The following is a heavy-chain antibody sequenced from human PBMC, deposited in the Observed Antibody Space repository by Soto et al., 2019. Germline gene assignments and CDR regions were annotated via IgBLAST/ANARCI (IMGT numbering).Heavy chain of an antibody. CDR3: ARGGGVPALGDP. J-gene: IGHJ5*02. CDR1: GVSMRYSY. CDR2: ISTSGNT. D-gene: IGHD3-16*01. Sequence: QVQLEESGPGLVKPSETLSLICSVSGVSMRYSYWTWIRQSAGKGLEWIGRISTSGNTNYNPSLNSRLTMSVDTSKNQVSLKLTSVTAADTAVYYCARGGGVPALGDPWGQGTLVTVSS. V-gene: IGHV4-4*07.